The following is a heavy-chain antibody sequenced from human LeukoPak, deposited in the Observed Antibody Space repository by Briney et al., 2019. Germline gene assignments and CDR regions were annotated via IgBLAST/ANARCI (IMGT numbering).Heavy chain of an antibody. D-gene: IGHD3-10*01. J-gene: IGHJ4*02. CDR3: ARGRSGDLAPDY. V-gene: IGHV3-21*01. CDR1: GFTFSSYS. CDR2: ISSSSSYI. Sequence: GGSLRLSCAASGFTFSSYSMNWVRQAPGKGPEWVSSISSSSSYIYYADSVKGRFTISRDNAKNSLYLQMNSLRAEDTAVYYCARGRSGDLAPDYWGQGTLVTVSS.